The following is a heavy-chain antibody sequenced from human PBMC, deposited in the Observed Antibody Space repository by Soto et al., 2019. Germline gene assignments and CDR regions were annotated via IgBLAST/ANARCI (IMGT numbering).Heavy chain of an antibody. CDR2: IIPIFGTA. D-gene: IGHD5-18*01. CDR3: ARGGYRYGTAGDYFDY. V-gene: IGHV1-69*06. J-gene: IGHJ4*02. Sequence: SVKVSCKASGGTFSSYAISWVRQAPGQGLEWMGGIIPIFGTANYAQKFQGRVTITADKSTSTAYMELSSLRSEDTAVYYCARGGYRYGTAGDYFDYWGQGILISVSS. CDR1: GGTFSSYA.